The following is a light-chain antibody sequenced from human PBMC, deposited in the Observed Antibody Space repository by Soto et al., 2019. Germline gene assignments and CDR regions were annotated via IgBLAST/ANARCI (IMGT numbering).Light chain of an antibody. J-gene: IGKJ1*01. CDR3: QQYNSYSSWT. CDR1: QTINSW. Sequence: DIQITQSPSTLSESVGGRVTITFLASQTINSWLAWYQQKPGKPPKVLIFDASSLKTGVPSRFSGSGSGTEFTLTIRNLQPDDFATYYCQQYNSYSSWTCGQGTKGDIK. V-gene: IGKV1-5*01. CDR2: DAS.